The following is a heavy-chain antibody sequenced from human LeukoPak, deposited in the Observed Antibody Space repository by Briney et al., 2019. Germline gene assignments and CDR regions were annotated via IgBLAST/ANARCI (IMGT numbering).Heavy chain of an antibody. CDR3: ARAAYQLPTPWFDP. Sequence: PSETLSLTCTVSGGSINSGDYYWSWIRQHPGRGLEWIGYIYYSGSTYYNPSLKSRVTISVDTSKNQFSLKLSSVTAADTAVYYCARAAYQLPTPWFDPWGQGTLVTVSS. D-gene: IGHD2-2*01. V-gene: IGHV4-31*03. CDR2: IYYSGST. J-gene: IGHJ5*02. CDR1: GGSINSGDYY.